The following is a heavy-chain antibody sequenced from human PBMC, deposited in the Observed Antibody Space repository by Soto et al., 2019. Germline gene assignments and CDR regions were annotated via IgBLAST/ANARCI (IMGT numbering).Heavy chain of an antibody. J-gene: IGHJ6*03. CDR2: ISGSGST. V-gene: IGHV3-23*01. CDR3: AKALLFTFTTGYHMDV. CDR1: GFTVSSYA. D-gene: IGHD3-16*01. Sequence: EVQLLESGGGLVQPGGSLRLSCAASGFTVSSYAMSWVRQAPGKGLEWVSVISGSGSTYSADSVKGRFTISRDSTKNTVYLQMNTLRAEDTAVYWAKALLFTFTTGYHMDVWGRGTTVTVSS.